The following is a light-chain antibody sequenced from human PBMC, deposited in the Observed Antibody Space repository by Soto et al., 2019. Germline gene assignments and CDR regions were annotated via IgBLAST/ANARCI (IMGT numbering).Light chain of an antibody. CDR1: QTLSSSS. CDR2: GAS. J-gene: IGKJ4*01. V-gene: IGKV3-20*01. CDR3: HQYGSSPLT. Sequence: GLTQSPGTLSLSPGESGTLSCRAGQTLSSSSLAWYQQKPGQAPRLLIYGASNRASGIPDRFSGGGSGTDFTLTISRLEPEDFAVYYCHQYGSSPLTFGGGTKVDIK.